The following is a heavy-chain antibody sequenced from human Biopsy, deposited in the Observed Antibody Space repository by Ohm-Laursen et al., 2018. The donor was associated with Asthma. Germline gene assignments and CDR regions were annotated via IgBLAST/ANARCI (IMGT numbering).Heavy chain of an antibody. CDR2: ISYDGSNK. J-gene: IGHJ4*02. V-gene: IGHV3-30*03. CDR1: GFTFSSYD. CDR3: ASQSSGPDFWSGYYYFDY. D-gene: IGHD3-3*01. Sequence: SLRLSCAASGFTFSSYDMHWVRQAPGKGLEWEAVISYDGSNKYYADSVKGRFTISRDNSKNTLYLQMNSLRAEDTAVYYCASQSSGPDFWSGYYYFDYWGQGTLVTVSS.